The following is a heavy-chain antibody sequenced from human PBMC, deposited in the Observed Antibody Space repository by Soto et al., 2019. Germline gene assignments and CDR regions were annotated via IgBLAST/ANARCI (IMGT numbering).Heavy chain of an antibody. J-gene: IGHJ4*02. Sequence: GGSLRLSCAASGFTFSNYAMSWVRQAPGKGLEWVSGLSDGGGSTFYADSVKGRFTISRDNAKNTLYLQMSSLRAEDTAVYYCAGDPYYYASGFWGQGTLVTVSS. CDR1: GFTFSNYA. D-gene: IGHD3-10*01. CDR2: LSDGGGST. CDR3: AGDPYYYASGF. V-gene: IGHV3-23*01.